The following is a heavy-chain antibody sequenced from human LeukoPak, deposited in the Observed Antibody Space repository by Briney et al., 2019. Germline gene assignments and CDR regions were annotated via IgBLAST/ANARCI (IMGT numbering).Heavy chain of an antibody. CDR3: ARYIGYCNGYSCDRYFQH. Sequence: GGSLRLSCAASGFTFSSYSMNWVRQAPGKGLEWVSSISSSSSYIYYADSVKGRFTISRDNAKNSLYLQMNSLRAEDTAVYYCARYIGYCNGYSCDRYFQHWGQGTLVTVSS. J-gene: IGHJ1*01. CDR2: ISSSSSYI. CDR1: GFTFSSYS. D-gene: IGHD2-15*01. V-gene: IGHV3-21*01.